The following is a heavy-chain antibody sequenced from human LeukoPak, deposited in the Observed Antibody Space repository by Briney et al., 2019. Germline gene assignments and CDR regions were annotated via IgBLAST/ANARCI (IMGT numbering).Heavy chain of an antibody. CDR3: ARERVYGYNRRHLFDY. CDR2: IYHSGST. CDR1: GVSISSNNW. D-gene: IGHD5-24*01. V-gene: IGHV4-4*02. Sequence: NTSGTLSLTCAVSGVSISSNNWWWSWVRQPPGKGLEWIGEIYHSGSTNYNPSLKSRVTMSVDRSKNQFSLKLSSVTAADTAVYYCARERVYGYNRRHLFDYWGQGTLVTVSS. J-gene: IGHJ4*02.